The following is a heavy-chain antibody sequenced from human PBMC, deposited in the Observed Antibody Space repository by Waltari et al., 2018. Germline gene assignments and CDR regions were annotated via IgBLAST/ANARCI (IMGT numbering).Heavy chain of an antibody. CDR2: ISGDGRIT. J-gene: IGHJ4*02. CDR3: ARNYRDY. Sequence: EVQLVESGGGLVQPGGSLRLSCAASGFTFSNYWMHWVRQGPGKGLVWVPRISGDGRITHYADSVKGRFTISRDNAENTLYLQMNSLTVEDTAVYYCARNYRDYWGQGTLVTVSS. V-gene: IGHV3-74*01. CDR1: GFTFSNYW. D-gene: IGHD3-16*02.